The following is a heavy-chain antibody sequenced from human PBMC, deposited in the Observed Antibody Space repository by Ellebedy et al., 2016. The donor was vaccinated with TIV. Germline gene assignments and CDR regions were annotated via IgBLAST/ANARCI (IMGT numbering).Heavy chain of an antibody. J-gene: IGHJ4*02. CDR3: AREFGYGDYVFLY. D-gene: IGHD4-17*01. V-gene: IGHV1-18*01. Sequence: AASVKVSCKASGYTFNRYGISWVRQAPGQGLDWMGWISANNGDTNFAQKFQDRVTMTTATSTSTAYMELKSLRSDDTAVYYCAREFGYGDYVFLYWGQGTLVTVTS. CDR2: ISANNGDT. CDR1: GYTFNRYG.